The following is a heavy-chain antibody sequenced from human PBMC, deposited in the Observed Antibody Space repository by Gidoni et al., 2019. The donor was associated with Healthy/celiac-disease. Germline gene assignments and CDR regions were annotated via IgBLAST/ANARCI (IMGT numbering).Heavy chain of an antibody. V-gene: IGHV4-39*01. J-gene: IGHJ4*02. CDR1: GGSISSSSYY. CDR3: ARQPPSMGFGELRIVDYFDY. D-gene: IGHD3-10*01. Sequence: QLQLQESGPGLVKPSETLSLTCTVSGGSISSSSYYWGWIRQPPGKGLEWIGSIYYSGSTYYNPSLKSRVTISVDTSKNQFSLKLSSVTAADTAVYYCARQPPSMGFGELRIVDYFDYWGQGTLVTVSS. CDR2: IYYSGST.